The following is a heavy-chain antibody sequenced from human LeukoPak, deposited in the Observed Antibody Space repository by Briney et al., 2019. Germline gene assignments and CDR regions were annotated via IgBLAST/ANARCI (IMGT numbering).Heavy chain of an antibody. J-gene: IGHJ4*02. CDR3: ARVVGDSSGLESDY. D-gene: IGHD3-22*01. CDR2: IYHSGST. V-gene: IGHV4-30-2*01. CDR1: GGSISSGGYY. Sequence: PSETLSLTCTVSGGSISSGGYYWSWIRQPPGKGLEWIGYIYHSGSTYYNPSLKSRVTISVDTSKNQFSLKLSSVTAADTAVYYCARVVGDSSGLESDYWGQGTLVTVSS.